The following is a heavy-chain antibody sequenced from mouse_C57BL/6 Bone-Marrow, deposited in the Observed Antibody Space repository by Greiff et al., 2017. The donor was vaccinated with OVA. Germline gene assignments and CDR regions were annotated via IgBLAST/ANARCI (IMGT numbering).Heavy chain of an antibody. CDR2: INPNNGGT. CDR1: GYTFTDYY. Sequence: EVQLQQSGPELVKPGASVKISCKASGYTFTDYYMNWVKQSHGKSLEWIGDINPNNGGTSYNQKFKGKATLTVDKSSSTAYMELRSLTSEDSAVYYCATHTVVATKDYWGQGTTLTVSS. CDR3: ATHTVVATKDY. J-gene: IGHJ2*01. V-gene: IGHV1-26*01. D-gene: IGHD1-1*01.